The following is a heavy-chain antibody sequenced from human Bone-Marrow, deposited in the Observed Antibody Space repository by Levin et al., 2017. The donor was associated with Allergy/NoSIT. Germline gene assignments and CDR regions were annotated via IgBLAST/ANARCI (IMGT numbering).Heavy chain of an antibody. CDR1: GYNFTNYW. CDR2: IYPGDSDT. V-gene: IGHV5-51*01. Sequence: GESLKISCKASGYNFTNYWIGWVRQMPGKGLEWMGIIYPGDSDTRYNPSFQGQVTISADKSISTAYLQWNTLKASDTAMYYCARHGSIRYFDWLDYWGQGTLVTVSS. J-gene: IGHJ4*02. D-gene: IGHD3-9*01. CDR3: ARHGSIRYFDWLDY.